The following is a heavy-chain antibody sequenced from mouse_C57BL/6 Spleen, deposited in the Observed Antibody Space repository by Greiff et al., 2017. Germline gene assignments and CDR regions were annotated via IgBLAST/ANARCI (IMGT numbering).Heavy chain of an antibody. Sequence: VKVVESGPGLVQPSQCLSITCTVSGFSLTSYGVHWVRQSPGKGLEWLGVIWSGGSTAYNAAFISRLSISKANSNSQVVFKMNRLQADDTAIYYCAYYSNSYYYAMDNWGQGTSVTVSS. CDR3: AYYSNSYYYAMDN. CDR1: GFSLTSYG. J-gene: IGHJ4*01. V-gene: IGHV2-2*01. CDR2: IWSGGST. D-gene: IGHD2-5*01.